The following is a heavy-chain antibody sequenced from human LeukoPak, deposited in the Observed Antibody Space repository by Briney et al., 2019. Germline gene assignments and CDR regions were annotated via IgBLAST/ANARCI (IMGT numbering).Heavy chain of an antibody. CDR3: ARHSLPGTTPFDY. V-gene: IGHV1-46*01. Sequence: ASVKVSCKASVYTFSTYYMHCVRPGPEQGLEWRGVISPSGGSTSYAQMFQGRVTMTRDTSTSTFYMELSSLRSEDTAVYYCARHSLPGTTPFDYWGQGTLVTVSS. J-gene: IGHJ4*02. CDR1: VYTFSTYY. CDR2: ISPSGGST. D-gene: IGHD1-1*01.